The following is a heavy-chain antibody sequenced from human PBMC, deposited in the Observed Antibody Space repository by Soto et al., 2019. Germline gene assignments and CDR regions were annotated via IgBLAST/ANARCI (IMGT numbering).Heavy chain of an antibody. CDR1: GGTFSSYA. V-gene: IGHV1-69*13. D-gene: IGHD3-10*02. Sequence: SVKVSCKASGGTFSSYAISWVRQAPGQGLEWMGGIIPIFGTADYAQKFQGRVTITADESTSTAYMELSSLRSEDTAVYYCARRSVRGWWFDPWGQGTLVTVSS. J-gene: IGHJ5*02. CDR3: ARRSVRGWWFDP. CDR2: IIPIFGTA.